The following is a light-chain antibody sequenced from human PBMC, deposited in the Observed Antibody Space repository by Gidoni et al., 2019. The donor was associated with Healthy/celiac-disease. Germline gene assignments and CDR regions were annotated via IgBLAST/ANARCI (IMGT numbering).Light chain of an antibody. CDR2: KAS. CDR3: QQSYT. Sequence: DIQMTQSPSTLSVSVGDSVTIPCRASQSISSWLAWYQQKPGKAPKLLIYKASSLESGVPSRFSGSGSGTEFTLTISSLQPDDFATYYCQQSYTFXQXTKLEIK. CDR1: QSISSW. J-gene: IGKJ2*01. V-gene: IGKV1-5*03.